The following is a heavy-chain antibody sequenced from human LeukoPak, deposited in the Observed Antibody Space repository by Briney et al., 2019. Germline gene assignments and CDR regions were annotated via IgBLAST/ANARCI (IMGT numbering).Heavy chain of an antibody. Sequence: SETLSLTCTVSGGSINSYYWGCIRQPPGKGLEWIGSFYYSGSTYYNPSLKSRVTMSVDRSMNQFYLRMSSVTAADTAVYYCARLNYDSGGYYGVPNWFDPWGPGTLVTVSS. CDR1: GGSINSYY. V-gene: IGHV4-39*01. D-gene: IGHD3-22*01. CDR2: FYYSGST. J-gene: IGHJ5*02. CDR3: ARLNYDSGGYYGVPNWFDP.